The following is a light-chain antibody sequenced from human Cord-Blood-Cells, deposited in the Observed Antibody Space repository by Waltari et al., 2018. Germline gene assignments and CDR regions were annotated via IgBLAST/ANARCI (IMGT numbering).Light chain of an antibody. CDR1: QSISSW. CDR2: DAS. Sequence: DIQMTQSPSTLSASVGDRVTITCRSSQSISSWLAWYQQKPGKVPKLLSYDASSLESGVPSRFSGSGSWTEFTLTISSLQPDDFATYDCQQYNSYSLYTFGQGTKLEIK. J-gene: IGKJ2*01. CDR3: QQYNSYSLYT. V-gene: IGKV1-5*01.